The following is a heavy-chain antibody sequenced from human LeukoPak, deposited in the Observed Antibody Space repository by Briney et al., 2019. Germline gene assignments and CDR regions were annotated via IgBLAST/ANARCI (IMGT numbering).Heavy chain of an antibody. V-gene: IGHV3-23*01. CDR1: GFTFNSYD. Sequence: PGGSLRLSCAASGFTFNSYDMSWVRQAPGKGLEWVSGISGSGDDTYYADSVKGRFTISRDNSKDTLYLQMNSLRAEDTAVYYCAKLKRYSGYGENYFDYWGQGTLVTVSS. CDR3: AKLKRYSGYGENYFDY. J-gene: IGHJ4*02. CDR2: ISGSGDDT. D-gene: IGHD5-12*01.